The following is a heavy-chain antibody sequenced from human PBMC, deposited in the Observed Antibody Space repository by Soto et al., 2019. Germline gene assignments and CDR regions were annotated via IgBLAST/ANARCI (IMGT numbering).Heavy chain of an antibody. CDR2: ISAHNGNT. Sequence: QVHLVQSGAEVKKPGASVKVSCKASGYTFTSYGITWVRQAPGQGLEWMGWISAHNGNTDYAQKPQARVIVPRATSTTTAYMELRSLRSTDTAVYYCARRRYGDYWGQGALVTVSS. CDR1: GYTFTSYG. V-gene: IGHV1-18*01. D-gene: IGHD1-1*01. J-gene: IGHJ4*02. CDR3: ARRRYGDY.